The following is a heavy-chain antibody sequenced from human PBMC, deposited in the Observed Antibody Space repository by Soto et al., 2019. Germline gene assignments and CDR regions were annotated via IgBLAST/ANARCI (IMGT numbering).Heavy chain of an antibody. CDR3: EKDPYSNRCSRFDS. CDR1: GFAFRNYA. V-gene: IGHV3-23*01. Sequence: PGGSLRHSCGASGFAFRNYAMSWVRQAPGKGLEWVSAIRGSGVSTYTTDSVRGRFTISRDNSKNTLYLQMNSLRSDVTAVSFCEKDPYSNRCSRFDSWGQRTQHPVSS. CDR2: IRGSGVST. D-gene: IGHD6-19*01. J-gene: IGHJ5*01.